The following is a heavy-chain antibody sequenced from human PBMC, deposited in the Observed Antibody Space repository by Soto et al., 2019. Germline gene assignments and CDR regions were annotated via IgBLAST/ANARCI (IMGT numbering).Heavy chain of an antibody. V-gene: IGHV1-69*01. CDR2: IIPLLKRP. J-gene: IGHJ6*02. CDR3: ATESSSPNYCYYGMDV. Sequence: QVQLVQSGAEVKKPGSSVKVSCRASGGTFSGYAVSWVRQAPGQGLEWMGVIIPLLKRPKYVQKFQGRITNTADVYATTAYMELSSMKSEDTDVYYCATESSSPNYCYYGMDVWGQGTTVTVSS. CDR1: GGTFSGYA. D-gene: IGHD6-6*01.